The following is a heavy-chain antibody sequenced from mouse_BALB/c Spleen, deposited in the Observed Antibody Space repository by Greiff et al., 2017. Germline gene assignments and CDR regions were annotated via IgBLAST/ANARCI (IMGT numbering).Heavy chain of an antibody. V-gene: IGHV1S81*02. CDR2: INPSNGGT. D-gene: IGHD1-1*01. Sequence: QVQLQQSGAELVKPGASVKLSCKASGYTFTSYYMYWVKQRPGQGLEWIGEINPSNGGTNFNEKFKSKATLTVDKSSSTAYMQLSSLTSEDSAVYYCTRSNYGSSAWFAYWGQGTLVTVSA. CDR1: GYTFTSYY. CDR3: TRSNYGSSAWFAY. J-gene: IGHJ3*01.